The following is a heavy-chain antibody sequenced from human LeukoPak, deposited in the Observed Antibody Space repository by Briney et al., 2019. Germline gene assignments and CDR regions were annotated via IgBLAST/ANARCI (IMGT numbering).Heavy chain of an antibody. CDR1: GYTFTSYG. CDR2: ISTYNGNT. V-gene: IGHV1-18*01. CDR3: ARDHLDIVPTIYSY. D-gene: IGHD5-12*01. Sequence: ASVKVSCKASGYTFTSYGISWVRQAPGQGLEWLGWISTYNGNTNYAQKFQGRVTLTTDTSASIAYLELRSLRSDDTALYYCARDHLDIVPTIYSYWGQGTLVTVSS. J-gene: IGHJ4*02.